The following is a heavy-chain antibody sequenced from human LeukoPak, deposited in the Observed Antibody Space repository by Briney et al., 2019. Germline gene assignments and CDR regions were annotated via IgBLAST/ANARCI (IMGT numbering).Heavy chain of an antibody. CDR3: ARDLGGYPFFMEV. D-gene: IGHD2-15*01. Sequence: PSETLSLTCTVSGGSISSYYWSWIRQPPGKGLEWIGYIYTSGSTNYNPSLKSRVTISVDTSKNQFSLKLSSVTAADTAVYFCARDLGGYPFFMEVWGRGTTVIVSS. V-gene: IGHV4-4*09. J-gene: IGHJ6*03. CDR2: IYTSGST. CDR1: GGSISSYY.